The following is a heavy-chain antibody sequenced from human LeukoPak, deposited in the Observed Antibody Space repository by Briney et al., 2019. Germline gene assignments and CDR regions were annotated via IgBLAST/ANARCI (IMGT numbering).Heavy chain of an antibody. CDR3: ARHRDYYDT. D-gene: IGHD3-22*01. V-gene: IGHV4-59*08. CDR2: IYSSGSA. CDR1: GSSINNNF. J-gene: IGHJ4*01. Sequence: SETLSLTCTVSGSSINNNFWTWIRQPPGKGLEWICYIYSSGSANYNPSIKSRVIISGDTSKNQISLKLTFVTAADTAVYFCARHRDYYDTWGRGTLVTVSS.